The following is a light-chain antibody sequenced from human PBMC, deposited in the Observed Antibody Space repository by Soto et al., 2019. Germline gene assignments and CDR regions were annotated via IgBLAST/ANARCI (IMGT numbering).Light chain of an antibody. CDR2: EVS. CDR3: NSYTSSSTLYV. Sequence: QSALTQPASVSGSPGQSITISCTGTSSDIGTYNYVSWYQQHPGKAPKLMLYEVSNRPSGVSNRFFGSKSGNTASLTISGLQAEEEADYFCNSYTSSSTLYVFGTGTKLTVL. CDR1: SSDIGTYNY. J-gene: IGLJ1*01. V-gene: IGLV2-14*01.